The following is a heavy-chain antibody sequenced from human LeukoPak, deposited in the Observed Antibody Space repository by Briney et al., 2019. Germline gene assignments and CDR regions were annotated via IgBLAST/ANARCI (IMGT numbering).Heavy chain of an antibody. CDR3: ARARRPYSSSSSLDY. J-gene: IGHJ4*02. Sequence: GGSLRLSCAASGFTFSTYWMHWVRQAPGKGLVWVSRIHTDGSSTTYADSVKGRLTISRDNAKNTLYLQMNSLRAEDTAVYYCARARRPYSSSSSLDYWGQGTLVTVSS. CDR2: IHTDGSST. D-gene: IGHD6-6*01. V-gene: IGHV3-74*01. CDR1: GFTFSTYW.